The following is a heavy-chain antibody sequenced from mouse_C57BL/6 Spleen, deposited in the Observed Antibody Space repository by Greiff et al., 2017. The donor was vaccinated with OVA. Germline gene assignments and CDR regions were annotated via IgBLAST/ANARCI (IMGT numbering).Heavy chain of an antibody. CDR1: GYTFTDYY. Sequence: VQLQQSGPELVKPGASVKISCKASGYTFTDYYMNWVKQSHGKSLEWIGDINPNNGGTSYNQKFKGKATLTVDKSSSTAYMELRSLTSEDSAVYYCARETDGSSSFAYWGQGTLVTVSA. J-gene: IGHJ3*01. CDR3: ARETDGSSSFAY. V-gene: IGHV1-26*01. D-gene: IGHD1-1*01. CDR2: INPNNGGT.